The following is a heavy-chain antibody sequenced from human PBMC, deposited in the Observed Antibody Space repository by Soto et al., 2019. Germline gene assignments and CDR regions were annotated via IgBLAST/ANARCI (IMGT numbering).Heavy chain of an antibody. V-gene: IGHV3-30*18. CDR1: GFTFSSYG. J-gene: IGHJ4*02. Sequence: GGSLRFSCAASGFTFSSYGMHWVRQAPGKGLEWVAVISYDGSNKYYADSVKGRFTISRDNSKNTLYLQMNSLRAEDTAVYYCAKGAGGYDFWSDDRGPFDYWGQGTLVTSPQ. D-gene: IGHD3-3*01. CDR3: AKGAGGYDFWSDDRGPFDY. CDR2: ISYDGSNK.